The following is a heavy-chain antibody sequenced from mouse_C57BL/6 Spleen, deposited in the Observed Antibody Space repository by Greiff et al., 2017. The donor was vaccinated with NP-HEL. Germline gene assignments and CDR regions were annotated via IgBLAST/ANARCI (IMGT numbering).Heavy chain of an antibody. D-gene: IGHD3-3*01. J-gene: IGHJ1*03. CDR2: IDPEDGET. Sequence: DVHLVESGAELVKPGASVKLSCTASGFNIKDYYMHWVKQRTEQGLEWIGRIDPEDGETKYAPKFQGKATITADTSSNTAYLQLSSLTSEDTAVYYCARRAPHGYFDVWGTGTTVTVSS. V-gene: IGHV14-2*01. CDR3: ARRAPHGYFDV. CDR1: GFNIKDYY.